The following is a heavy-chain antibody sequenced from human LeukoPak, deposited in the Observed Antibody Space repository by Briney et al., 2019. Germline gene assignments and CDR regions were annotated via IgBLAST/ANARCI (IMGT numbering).Heavy chain of an antibody. J-gene: IGHJ4*02. Sequence: GGSLRLSCAASGFTFSSYWMSWVRQAPGKGLEWVANIKQDGSEKYYVDSVKGRFTISRDNAKNSLSLQMNSLRAEDTAVYYCARDRGAGSSWAPADYWGQGTLVTVSS. CDR3: ARDRGAGSSWAPADY. D-gene: IGHD6-13*01. CDR2: IKQDGSEK. V-gene: IGHV3-7*01. CDR1: GFTFSSYW.